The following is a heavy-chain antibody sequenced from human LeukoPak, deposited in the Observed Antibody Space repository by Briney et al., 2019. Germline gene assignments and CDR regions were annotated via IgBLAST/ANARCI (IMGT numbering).Heavy chain of an antibody. CDR1: GYSFTSFW. D-gene: IGHD6-13*01. CDR3: ARRVAAAGTKENCFDP. CDR2: IYPGDSDT. J-gene: IGHJ5*02. V-gene: IGHV5-51*01. Sequence: GESLKISCKGSGYSFTSFWIGWVRQMPGKGLEWMGIIYPGDSDTRYSPSFQGQVTISADKSISTAYLQWSSLKASDTAMYYCARRVAAAGTKENCFDPWGQGTLVTVSS.